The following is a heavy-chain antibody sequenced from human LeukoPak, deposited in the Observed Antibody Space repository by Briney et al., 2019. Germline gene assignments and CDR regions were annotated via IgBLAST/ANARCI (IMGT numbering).Heavy chain of an antibody. J-gene: IGHJ4*02. V-gene: IGHV4-39*07. CDR3: ARGTMEWQQLGSSFDY. Sequence: SETLSLTCTVSGGSISSSSYYWGWIRQPPGKGLEWIGYIYHSGSTYYNPSLKSRVTISVDRSKNQFSPKLSSVTAADTAVYYCARGTMEWQQLGSSFDYWGQGTLVTVSS. D-gene: IGHD6-13*01. CDR2: IYHSGST. CDR1: GGSISSSSYY.